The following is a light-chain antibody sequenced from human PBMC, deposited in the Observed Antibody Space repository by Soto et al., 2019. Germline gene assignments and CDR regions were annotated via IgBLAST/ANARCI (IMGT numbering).Light chain of an antibody. CDR1: QGITND. Sequence: AVQMTQSPSSLSASVGDRVTITCRASQGITNDLGWYQQKPGKAPELLIYAVSTLQSGIPSRFNGSGFGTDFTLTISSLQPEDFATYYCLQDHYYPLTFGGGTKVEIK. V-gene: IGKV1-6*01. CDR2: AVS. CDR3: LQDHYYPLT. J-gene: IGKJ4*01.